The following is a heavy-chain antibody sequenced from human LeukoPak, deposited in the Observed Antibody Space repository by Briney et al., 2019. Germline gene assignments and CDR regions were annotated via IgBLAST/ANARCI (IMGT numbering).Heavy chain of an antibody. CDR2: ISAHNGNT. V-gene: IGHV1-18*01. J-gene: IGHJ3*02. CDR3: ARDSPLNYYDSSGYSGGDAFDI. D-gene: IGHD3-22*01. CDR1: GYTFTSYG. Sequence: ASVKVSCKASGYTFTSYGISWVRQAPGQGLEWMGWISAHNGNTNYAQKLQGRVTMTTDTSTSTAYMELRSLRSDDTAVYYCARDSPLNYYDSSGYSGGDAFDIWGQGTMVTVSS.